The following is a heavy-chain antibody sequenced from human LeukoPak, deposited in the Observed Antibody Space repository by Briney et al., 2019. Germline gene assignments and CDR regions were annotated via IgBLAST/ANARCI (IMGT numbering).Heavy chain of an antibody. CDR3: AKAYDFWSGGIGY. Sequence: GGSLRLSCAASGFTFSSYAMSWVRQAPGKGLEWVSAISGSGGSTYYADSVKGRFTISRDNSKNRLYLQMNSLRAEDTAVYYCAKAYDFWSGGIGYWGQGTLVTVSS. CDR1: GFTFSSYA. J-gene: IGHJ4*02. D-gene: IGHD3-3*01. CDR2: ISGSGGST. V-gene: IGHV3-23*01.